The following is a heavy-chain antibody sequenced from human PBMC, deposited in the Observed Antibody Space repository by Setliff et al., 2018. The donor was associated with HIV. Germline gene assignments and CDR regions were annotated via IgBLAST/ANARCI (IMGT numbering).Heavy chain of an antibody. CDR2: VNPKSGNT. V-gene: IGHV1-2*02. Sequence: ASVKVSCKASGYTFTDYYIHWVRQAPGQGLEWMGWVNPKSGNTKYAQKFQDRVTMTRDTSISTAYMELSRLTSDDTAVYYCARAIAWGGSYWNFDYWGQGTLVTVSS. J-gene: IGHJ4*02. CDR3: ARAIAWGGSYWNFDY. CDR1: GYTFTDYY. D-gene: IGHD1-26*01.